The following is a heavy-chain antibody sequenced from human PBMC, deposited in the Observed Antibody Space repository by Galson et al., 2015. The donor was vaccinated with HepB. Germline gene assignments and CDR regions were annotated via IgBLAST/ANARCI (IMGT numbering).Heavy chain of an antibody. V-gene: IGHV3-23*01. D-gene: IGHD5-12*01. CDR2: ISPSGGNT. Sequence: SLRLSCAASGFTFSSYGMTWVRQAPGKGLDWVSSISPSGGNTYYADSVKGRFTISRDNSKNTLYLQMNSLRVEDTAIYYCVRGYLAPDYWGQGTLVTVSS. CDR1: GFTFSSYG. J-gene: IGHJ4*02. CDR3: VRGYLAPDY.